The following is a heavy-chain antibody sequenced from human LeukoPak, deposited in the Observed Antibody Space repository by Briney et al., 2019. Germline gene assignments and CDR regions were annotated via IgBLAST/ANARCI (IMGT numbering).Heavy chain of an antibody. Sequence: PGGSLRLSCVVSGFTFSNYWMSWVRQAPGKGLEWVANIKQDGSEKYYVDSVQGRFTISRDNAKYSLYLQMNSLRAEDTAVYYCARISLDLVVVPSARKKPRYFDFWGQGTLVTVSS. CDR2: IKQDGSEK. CDR1: GFTFSNYW. CDR3: ARISLDLVVVPSARKKPRYFDF. D-gene: IGHD2-2*01. V-gene: IGHV3-7*01. J-gene: IGHJ4*02.